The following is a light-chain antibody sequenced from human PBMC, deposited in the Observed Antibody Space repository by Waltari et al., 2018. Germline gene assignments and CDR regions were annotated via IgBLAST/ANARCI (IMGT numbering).Light chain of an antibody. Sequence: DIQMTQAPSTLSASVGDRVTITCRARQSISSWFAWYQQKPGKAPKLLTYKASSLESGLPSRFSGSGSGTEFTLTSSSLQPDDFATYCCQQYNSYWTFGQGTKVEIK. CDR2: KAS. CDR3: QQYNSYWT. CDR1: QSISSW. J-gene: IGKJ1*01. V-gene: IGKV1-5*03.